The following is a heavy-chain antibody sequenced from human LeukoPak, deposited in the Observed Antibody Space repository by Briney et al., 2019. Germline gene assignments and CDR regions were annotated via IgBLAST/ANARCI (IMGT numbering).Heavy chain of an antibody. CDR3: ARGGGPRYCSSTSCYARGNHYYYYGMDV. Sequence: SETLSLTCAVYGGSFSGYYWSWIRQPPGKGLEWIGEINHSGSTNYNPSLKSRVTISVGTSKNQFSLKLSSVTAADTAVYYCARGGGPRYCSSTSCYARGNHYYYYGMDVWGKGTTVTVSS. V-gene: IGHV4-34*01. CDR1: GGSFSGYY. J-gene: IGHJ6*04. D-gene: IGHD2-2*01. CDR2: INHSGST.